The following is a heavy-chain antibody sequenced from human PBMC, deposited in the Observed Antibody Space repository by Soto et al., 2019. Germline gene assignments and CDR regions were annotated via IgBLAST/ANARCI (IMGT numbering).Heavy chain of an antibody. D-gene: IGHD3-3*01. CDR1: GGSISSSSYY. J-gene: IGHJ6*02. V-gene: IGHV4-39*01. Sequence: QLQLQESGPGLVKPSETLSLTCTVSGGSISSSSYYWGWIRQPPGKGLEWIGSIYYSGSTYYNPSLKSRVTISVDTSKNQFSLKLSSVTAADTAVYYCARLLLEWLLPATSMDVWGQGTTVTVSS. CDR3: ARLLLEWLLPATSMDV. CDR2: IYYSGST.